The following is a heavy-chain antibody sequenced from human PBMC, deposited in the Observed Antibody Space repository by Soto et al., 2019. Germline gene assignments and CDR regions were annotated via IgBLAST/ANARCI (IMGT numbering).Heavy chain of an antibody. CDR3: ARPHYDSNTFYYFFDY. D-gene: IGHD3-22*01. Sequence: SETLSLTCTVYAESFSGYYWSWIRQPPGRGLEWIGEISHGGHTNYNPSLKSRVTISVDTSKNHFSLELTSVTAADTAVYYCARPHYDSNTFYYFFDYWDQGTLVTVSS. CDR1: AESFSGYY. CDR2: ISHGGHT. J-gene: IGHJ4*02. V-gene: IGHV4-34*01.